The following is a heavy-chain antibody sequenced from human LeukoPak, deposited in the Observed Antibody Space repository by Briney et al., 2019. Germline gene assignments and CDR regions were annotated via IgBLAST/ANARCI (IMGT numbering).Heavy chain of an antibody. CDR3: ARDVITMVRGVIAYYYYMDV. CDR1: EFTFSVYE. V-gene: IGHV3-48*03. J-gene: IGHJ6*03. CDR2: ISSSGTAI. D-gene: IGHD3-10*01. Sequence: GGSLRLSCAASEFTFSVYEMNWVRQAPGKGLEWVSYISSSGTAIYYADSVKGRFTISRDNAKNSLYLQMNSLRAEDTAVYYCARDVITMVRGVIAYYYYMDVWSKGTTVTVSS.